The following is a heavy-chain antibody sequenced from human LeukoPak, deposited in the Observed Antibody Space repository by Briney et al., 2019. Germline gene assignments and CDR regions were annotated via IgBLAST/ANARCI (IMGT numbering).Heavy chain of an antibody. CDR2: ISYDGSNK. CDR1: GFTFSSYA. J-gene: IGHJ4*02. D-gene: IGHD4-17*01. Sequence: PGGSLRLSCAASGFTFSSYAMHWVRQAPGKGLEWVAVISYDGSNKYYADSVKGRFTISRDNSKNTLYLQMNSLRAEDTAVYYCARDQPYDYGDYVGWFAYYFDYWGQGTLVTVSS. CDR3: ARDQPYDYGDYVGWFAYYFDY. V-gene: IGHV3-30-3*01.